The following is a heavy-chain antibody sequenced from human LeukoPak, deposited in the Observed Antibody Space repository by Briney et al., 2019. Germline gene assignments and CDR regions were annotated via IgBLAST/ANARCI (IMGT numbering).Heavy chain of an antibody. D-gene: IGHD3-16*01. CDR1: GFTFSSSD. J-gene: IGHJ4*02. CDR3: ARARGDFDY. V-gene: IGHV3-30*03. CDR2: ISYDATNK. Sequence: GRSLRLSCAASGFTFSSSDMHWVRQAPGKGLEWVAVISYDATNKYYADSVKGRFTLSRDNSKNTLYLQTNTLRDEDTAVYYCARARGDFDYWGQGTLVTVSS.